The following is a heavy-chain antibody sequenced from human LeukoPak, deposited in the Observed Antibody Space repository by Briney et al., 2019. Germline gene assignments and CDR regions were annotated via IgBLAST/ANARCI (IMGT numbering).Heavy chain of an antibody. V-gene: IGHV4-61*02. J-gene: IGHJ4*02. Sequence: PSETLSPTCTVPGGSISSGSYYWSWIRQPAGKGLEWIGRIYTSGSTNYNPSLKSRVTISVDTSKNQFSLKLSSVTAADTAVYYCARDGTAAGTFDYWGQGTLVTVSS. D-gene: IGHD6-13*01. CDR3: ARDGTAAGTFDY. CDR1: GGSISSGSYY. CDR2: IYTSGST.